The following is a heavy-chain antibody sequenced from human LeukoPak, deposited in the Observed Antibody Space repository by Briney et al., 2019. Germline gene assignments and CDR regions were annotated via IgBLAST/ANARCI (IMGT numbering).Heavy chain of an antibody. CDR2: ISYDGSNK. D-gene: IGHD2-15*01. CDR3: ARDRDIVVVVAASLDY. V-gene: IGHV3-30-3*01. J-gene: IGHJ4*02. Sequence: GRSLRLSCAASGFTFSSYAMHWVRQAPGKGLEGVAVISYDGSNKYYADSVKGRFTISRDNSKNTLYLQMNSLRAEDTAVYYCARDRDIVVVVAASLDYWGQGTLVTVSS. CDR1: GFTFSSYA.